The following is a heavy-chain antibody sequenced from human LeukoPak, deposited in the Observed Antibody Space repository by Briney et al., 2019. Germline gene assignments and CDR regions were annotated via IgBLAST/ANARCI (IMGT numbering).Heavy chain of an antibody. CDR2: INPNSGGT. J-gene: IGHJ5*02. CDR3: ARDLPRIAVAGT. V-gene: IGHV1-2*02. D-gene: IGHD6-19*01. CDR1: GYTFTGYY. Sequence: GASVKVSCKASGYTFTGYYMHWVRQAPGQGLEWMGWINPNSGGTNYAQKFQGRVTMTRDTSISTAYMELRSLRSDDTAAYYCARDLPRIAVAGTWGQGTLVTVSS.